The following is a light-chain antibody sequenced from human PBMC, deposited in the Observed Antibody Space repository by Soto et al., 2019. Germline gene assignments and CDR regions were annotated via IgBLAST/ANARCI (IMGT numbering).Light chain of an antibody. CDR2: EVN. CDR1: SSDVGGYNY. V-gene: IGLV2-8*01. J-gene: IGLJ2*01. CDR3: ISHAGSSTL. Sequence: QSALTQPPFASGSPGQSVTISCTGTSSDVGGYNYVSWYQQHPGKAPKFVIYEVNKRPSGVPDRFSGSKSGNTASLTVSGLQAEDEADYYCISHAGSSTLFGGGTQLTVL.